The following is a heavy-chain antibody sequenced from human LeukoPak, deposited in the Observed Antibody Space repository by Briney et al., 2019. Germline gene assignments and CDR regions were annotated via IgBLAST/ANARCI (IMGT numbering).Heavy chain of an antibody. V-gene: IGHV6-1*01. J-gene: IGHJ5*02. CDR3: ARETAWFDP. CDR2: TYYRSKWYN. CDR1: GDSVSNTGAA. Sequence: SQTLSLTCAISGDSVSNTGAAWNWIRQSPSRGLEWLGRTYYRSKWYNEYAMSVKSRITINPDTAKNQFSLHLNSVTPEDTAVYYCARETAWFDPWGQGTLVTVSS. D-gene: IGHD1-1*01.